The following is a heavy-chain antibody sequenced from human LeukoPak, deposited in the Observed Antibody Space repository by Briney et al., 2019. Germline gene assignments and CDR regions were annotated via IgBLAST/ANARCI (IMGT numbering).Heavy chain of an antibody. Sequence: GGSLRLSCAASGFTFSSFSMNWVRQAPGKGLERVSYISSSSSYIYYADSVKGRFTISRDNAKNSLYLQMNSLRAEDTAVYYCVREGNDYGDLGGWFDPWGQGTLVTVSS. J-gene: IGHJ5*02. CDR1: GFTFSSFS. D-gene: IGHD4-17*01. CDR3: VREGNDYGDLGGWFDP. CDR2: ISSSSSYI. V-gene: IGHV3-21*01.